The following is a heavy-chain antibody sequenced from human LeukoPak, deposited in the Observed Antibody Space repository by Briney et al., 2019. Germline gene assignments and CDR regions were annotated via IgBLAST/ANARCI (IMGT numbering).Heavy chain of an antibody. CDR2: LYSGGTA. CDR3: ARAGLSRAAAGLFDY. V-gene: IGHV3-53*01. Sequence: GGSLRLSCAASGFTVNSIYMNWVRQAPRKGLEWVSVLYSGGTAFYADSVKGRFTISRDDSKNTLYLQMSSLRVEDTAVYYCARAGLSRAAAGLFDYWGQGTLVTVSS. CDR1: GFTVNSIY. D-gene: IGHD6-13*01. J-gene: IGHJ4*02.